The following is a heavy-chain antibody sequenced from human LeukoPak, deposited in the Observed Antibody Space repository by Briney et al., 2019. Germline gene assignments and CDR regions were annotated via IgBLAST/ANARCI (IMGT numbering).Heavy chain of an antibody. D-gene: IGHD3-3*01. Sequence: SETLSLTCTVSGGSLSSSSYYWGWIRQPPGKGLEWIGSIYYSGSTYYNPSLKSRVTISVDTSKDQFSLKLSSVTAADTAVYYCARDRAGYDFWSGPFYFDYWGQGTLFTVSS. J-gene: IGHJ4*02. CDR1: GGSLSSSSYY. V-gene: IGHV4-39*02. CDR2: IYYSGST. CDR3: ARDRAGYDFWSGPFYFDY.